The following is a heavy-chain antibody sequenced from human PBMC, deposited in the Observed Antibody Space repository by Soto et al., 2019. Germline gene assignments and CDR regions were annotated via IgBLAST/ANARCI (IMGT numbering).Heavy chain of an antibody. CDR2: IYYSGST. D-gene: IGHD2-15*01. J-gene: IGHJ5*02. CDR3: AVGYCSGGSCYPFDP. CDR1: GGSISSGDYY. Sequence: SETLSLTCTVSGGSISSGDYYWSWIRQPPGKGLEWIGYIYYSGSTYYNPSLKSRVTISVDTSKNQFSLKLSSVTAADTAVYYCAVGYCSGGSCYPFDPWGQGXLVTVYS. V-gene: IGHV4-30-4*01.